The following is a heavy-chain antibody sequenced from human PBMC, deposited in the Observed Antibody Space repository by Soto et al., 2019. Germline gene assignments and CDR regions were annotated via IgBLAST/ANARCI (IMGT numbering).Heavy chain of an antibody. J-gene: IGHJ6*02. CDR2: IKQDGSEK. CDR3: ARDRWRYCSSTSCRPYMDV. D-gene: IGHD2-2*01. Sequence: GGSLRLSCAAAGFSFSDYWMTWVRQPPGKGLEWVANIKQDGSEKYYADSVKGRFTISRDNAKSSLYLQMNSLRAEDTAVYYCARDRWRYCSSTSCRPYMDVWGQGTTVTVSS. V-gene: IGHV3-7*01. CDR1: GFSFSDYW.